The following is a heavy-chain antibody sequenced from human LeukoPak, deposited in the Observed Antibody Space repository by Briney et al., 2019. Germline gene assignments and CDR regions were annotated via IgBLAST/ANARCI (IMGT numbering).Heavy chain of an antibody. V-gene: IGHV3-21*01. CDR3: ARSTRTTVTAFSEFGY. CDR1: GFTFSSYS. CDR2: ISSSSSYI. J-gene: IGHJ4*02. Sequence: GGSLRLSCAASGFTFSSYSMNWVRQAPGKGLEWVSSISSSSSYIYYADSVKGRFTISRDYAKNSLYLQMNSLRAEDTAVYYCARSTRTTVTAFSEFGYWGQGTLVTVSS. D-gene: IGHD4-17*01.